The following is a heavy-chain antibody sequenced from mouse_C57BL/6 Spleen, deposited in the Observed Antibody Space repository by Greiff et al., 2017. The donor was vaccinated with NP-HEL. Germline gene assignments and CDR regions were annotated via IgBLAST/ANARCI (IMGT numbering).Heavy chain of an antibody. CDR1: GFTFTDYY. J-gene: IGHJ3*01. V-gene: IGHV7-3*01. D-gene: IGHD6-1*01. Sequence: EVQGVESGGGLVQPGGSLSLSCAASGFTFTDYYMSWVRQPPGKALEWLGFIRTNANGYTTEYSASVKGRFTISRDNSQSILYLQMNALRAEDSATYYCARYGPILYGELAYWGQGTLVTVSA. CDR3: ARYGPILYGELAY. CDR2: IRTNANGYTT.